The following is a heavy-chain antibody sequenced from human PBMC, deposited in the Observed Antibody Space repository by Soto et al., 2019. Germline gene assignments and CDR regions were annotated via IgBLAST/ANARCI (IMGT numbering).Heavy chain of an antibody. Sequence: GVLRLSCAASGFTFSGYAMSWVRQAPGKGLEWVSGISGSAASTNYADSVKGRFTISRDNSKSTLYLQMNSLRAEDTAVYYCAKDVHYDILTGIEYFHHWAQGTLVTVSS. J-gene: IGHJ1*01. D-gene: IGHD3-9*01. CDR2: ISGSAAST. V-gene: IGHV3-23*01. CDR1: GFTFSGYA. CDR3: AKDVHYDILTGIEYFHH.